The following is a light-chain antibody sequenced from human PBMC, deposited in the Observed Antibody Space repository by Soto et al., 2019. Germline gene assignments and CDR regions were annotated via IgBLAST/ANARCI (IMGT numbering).Light chain of an antibody. V-gene: IGKV1-5*03. CDR1: HSIGTW. J-gene: IGKJ2*01. CDR3: QEYNTYPYT. Sequence: DIQMAQSPSTLSASVGGRVSITCRASHSIGTWLAWHQQKPGKAPKSLINKASNLETVVPSRFNGSGTGTEFTLTISSLQPDDFATYFCQEYNTYPYTFGEGTKLEIK. CDR2: KAS.